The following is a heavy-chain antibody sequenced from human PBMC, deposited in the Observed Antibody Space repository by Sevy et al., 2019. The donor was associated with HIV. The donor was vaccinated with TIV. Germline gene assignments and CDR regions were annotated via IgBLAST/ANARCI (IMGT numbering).Heavy chain of an antibody. V-gene: IGHV3-30-3*01. Sequence: GGSLRLSCAASGFTFSSYAMHWVRQAPGKGLEWVAVISYDGSNKYYADSVKGRFTISRDYSKNTLYLQVKSLRTEDTAVYYCARDQHDYAGNLRTGWFDPWGQGTLVTVSS. CDR3: ARDQHDYAGNLRTGWFDP. CDR2: ISYDGSNK. D-gene: IGHD4-17*01. CDR1: GFTFSSYA. J-gene: IGHJ5*02.